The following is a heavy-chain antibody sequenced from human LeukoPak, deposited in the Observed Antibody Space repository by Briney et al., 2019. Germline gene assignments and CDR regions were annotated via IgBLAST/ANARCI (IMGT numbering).Heavy chain of an antibody. J-gene: IGHJ5*02. D-gene: IGHD5-12*01. CDR2: IFHSGSN. V-gene: IGHV4-38-2*02. CDR1: GYSISSGYY. Sequence: PSETLSLTCPVSGYSISSGYYWGWIRQPPGKGPEWIGSIFHSGSNYYNPFLRSRVTISVDTSKSQFSLKLSSVAAADTAVYYCARGSSTAATITSWGQGTLVTVSS. CDR3: ARGSSTAATITS.